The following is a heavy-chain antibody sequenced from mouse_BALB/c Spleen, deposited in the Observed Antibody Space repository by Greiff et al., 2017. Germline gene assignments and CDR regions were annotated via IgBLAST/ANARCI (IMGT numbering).Heavy chain of an antibody. Sequence: VKLVESGPGLVAPSQSLSITCTVSGFSLTSYGVHWVRQPPGKGLEWLGVIWAGGSTNYNSALMSRLSISKDNSKRQVFLKMNSLQTDVTSMYYCARDRDWAYWGQGTLVTGSA. J-gene: IGHJ3*01. CDR3: ARDRDWAY. V-gene: IGHV2-9*02. CDR1: GFSLTSYG. CDR2: IWAGGST.